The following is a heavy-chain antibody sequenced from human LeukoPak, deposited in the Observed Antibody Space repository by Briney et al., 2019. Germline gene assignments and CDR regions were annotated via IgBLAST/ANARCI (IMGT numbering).Heavy chain of an antibody. CDR1: GFTFSSYA. D-gene: IGHD6-25*01. Sequence: GGSLRPSCAASGFTFSSYAMSWVRQAPGKGLEWVSAISGSGGSTYYADSVKGRFTISRDNSKNTLYLQMNSLRAEDTAVYYCAKANEVYSSGWPFYYYYMDVWGKGTTVTVSS. V-gene: IGHV3-23*01. CDR3: AKANEVYSSGWPFYYYYMDV. J-gene: IGHJ6*03. CDR2: ISGSGGST.